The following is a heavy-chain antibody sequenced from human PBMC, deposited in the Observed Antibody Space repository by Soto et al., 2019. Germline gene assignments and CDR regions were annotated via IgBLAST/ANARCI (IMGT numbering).Heavy chain of an antibody. Sequence: PSETLSLTFTVSGGSVSSGSYYWSWIRQPPGKGLEWIGYIYYSGSTNYNPSLKSRVTISVDTSKNQFSLKLSSVTAADTAVYYCARDGYNLFDYWGQGTLVTVSS. CDR2: IYYSGST. J-gene: IGHJ4*02. D-gene: IGHD5-12*01. CDR1: GGSVSSGSYY. CDR3: ARDGYNLFDY. V-gene: IGHV4-61*01.